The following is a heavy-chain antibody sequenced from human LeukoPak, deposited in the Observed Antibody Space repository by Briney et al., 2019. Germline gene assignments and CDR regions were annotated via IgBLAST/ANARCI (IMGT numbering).Heavy chain of an antibody. CDR3: AKANYYYDSSGYIHYMDV. CDR2: ISYDGSNK. D-gene: IGHD3-22*01. Sequence: GGSLRLSCAASGFNFNTYGMHWVRLPPGKGLEWVAVISYDGSNKYYADSVKGRFTISRDNSKNTLYLQMNSLRAEDTAVYYCAKANYYYDSSGYIHYMDVWGKGTTVTVSS. CDR1: GFNFNTYG. V-gene: IGHV3-30*18. J-gene: IGHJ6*03.